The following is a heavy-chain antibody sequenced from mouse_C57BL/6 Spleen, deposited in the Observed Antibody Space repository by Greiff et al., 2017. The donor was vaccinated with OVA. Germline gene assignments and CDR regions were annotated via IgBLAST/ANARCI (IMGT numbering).Heavy chain of an antibody. V-gene: IGHV1-26*01. D-gene: IGHD1-1*01. J-gene: IGHJ4*01. CDR2: INPNNGGT. CDR3: ASATVVATGGYAMDY. CDR1: GYTFTDYY. Sequence: EVQLQQSGPELVKPGASVKISCKASGYTFTDYYMNWVKQSHGKSLEWIGDINPNNGGTSYNQKFKGTATLTVDKSSSTAYMELRSLTSEDSAVYYCASATVVATGGYAMDYWGQGTSVTVSS.